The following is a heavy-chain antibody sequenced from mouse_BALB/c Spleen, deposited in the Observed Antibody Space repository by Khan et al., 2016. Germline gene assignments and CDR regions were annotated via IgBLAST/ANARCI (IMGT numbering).Heavy chain of an antibody. D-gene: IGHD2-14*01. Sequence: EVELVESGGGLVQPGGSRKLSCAASGFTFSSFGIHWVRQAPEKGLEWVAYISSGSSTIYYEDTVKGRFTISSDNPKNTLFLQMTSLRCEDTAMYYCARAGNYRYDGAMDYWGQGTTVTVSA. V-gene: IGHV5-17*02. J-gene: IGHJ4*01. CDR2: ISSGSSTI. CDR1: GFTFSSFG. CDR3: ARAGNYRYDGAMDY.